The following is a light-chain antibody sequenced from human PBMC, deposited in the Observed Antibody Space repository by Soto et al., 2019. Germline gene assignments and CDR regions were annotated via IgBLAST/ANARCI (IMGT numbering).Light chain of an antibody. CDR3: QAWDTSTGNLV. J-gene: IGLJ2*01. V-gene: IGLV3-1*01. Sequence: SYELTQPPSVPVSPGQTASITCSGDKLGDKYACWYQQKPGQSPVLVIYQDNKRPSGIPERFSGSNSGNTATLTISGTQAVDEADYYCQAWDTSTGNLVFGGGTKLTVL. CDR1: KLGDKY. CDR2: QDN.